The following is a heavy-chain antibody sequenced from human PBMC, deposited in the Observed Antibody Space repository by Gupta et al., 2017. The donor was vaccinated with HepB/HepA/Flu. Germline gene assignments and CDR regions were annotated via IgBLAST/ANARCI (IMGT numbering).Heavy chain of an antibody. CDR1: GGSISNYY. CDR3: ARHMNSGTYPLDY. V-gene: IGHV4-59*08. CDR2: ISYSGIT. J-gene: IGHJ4*02. Sequence: QVQLQESGPGLVKPSETLSLTCTVSGGSISNYYWSWIRQPPGKGLEFLGYISYSGITNYNPSLQSRVTMSVDTSKNQFSLKLSSVTAADTAMYYCARHMNSGTYPLDYWGQGTLVTVSS. D-gene: IGHD1-26*01.